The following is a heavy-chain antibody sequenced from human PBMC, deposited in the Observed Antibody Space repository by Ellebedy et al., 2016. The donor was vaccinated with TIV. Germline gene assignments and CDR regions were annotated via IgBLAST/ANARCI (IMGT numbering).Heavy chain of an antibody. J-gene: IGHJ6*02. CDR3: TKEGGSSGYYTSYGMDV. Sequence: TYYADSVKGRFTISRDNAKNTVYLQLNSLRVDDTALYYCTKEGGSSGYYTSYGMDVWGQGTTVTVSS. V-gene: IGHV3-23*01. CDR2: T. D-gene: IGHD3-22*01.